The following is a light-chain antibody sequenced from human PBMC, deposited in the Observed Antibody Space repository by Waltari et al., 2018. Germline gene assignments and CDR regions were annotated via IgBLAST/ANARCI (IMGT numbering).Light chain of an antibody. J-gene: IGLJ1*01. CDR1: SSHTRAGYD. Sequence: QSVLTQPPSVPGPPGQRVTISCTGSSSHTRAGYDVFWYQQLPGTAPKLLIFGNSNRPSGVPDRFSGSKSGTSASLAITGLQAEDEADYSCQSYDSSLSAYVFGPGTKVTVL. V-gene: IGLV1-40*01. CDR2: GNS. CDR3: QSYDSSLSAYV.